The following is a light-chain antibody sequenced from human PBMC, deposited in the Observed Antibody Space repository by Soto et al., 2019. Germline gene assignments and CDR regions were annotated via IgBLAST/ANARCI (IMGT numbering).Light chain of an antibody. V-gene: IGKV1-39*01. CDR3: QQSHSLPIT. CDR2: SAS. CDR1: HSIDTF. J-gene: IGKJ5*01. Sequence: DIQMTQSPSSLSASVGDTITINCRASHSIDTFLHWYQQKPGKAPKLLIHSASTLQGGVPSRFSGSGAGTYFSLTISNLQPDDSSTYYCQQSHSLPITFGQGTRLEI.